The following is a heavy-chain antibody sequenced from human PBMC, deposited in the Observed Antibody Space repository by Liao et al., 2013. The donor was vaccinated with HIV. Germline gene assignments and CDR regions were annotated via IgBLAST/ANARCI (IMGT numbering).Heavy chain of an antibody. V-gene: IGHV4-34*11. CDR1: GGSFSGYY. CDR2: IYYSGST. J-gene: IGHJ3*02. Sequence: QVQLQQWGAGLLKPSETLSLTCAVYGGSFSGYYWSWIRQPPGKGLEWIGYIYYSGSTNYNPSLKSRVTISVDTSKNQFSLKLSSVTAADTAVYYCATEYSYDAFDIWGQGTMVTVSS. D-gene: IGHD5-18*01. CDR3: ATEYSYDAFDI.